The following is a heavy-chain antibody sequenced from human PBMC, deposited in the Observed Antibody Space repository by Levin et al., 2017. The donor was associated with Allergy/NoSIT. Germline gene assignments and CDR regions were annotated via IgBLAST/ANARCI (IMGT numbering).Heavy chain of an antibody. J-gene: IGHJ4*02. CDR3: ARSITMIQGRDY. V-gene: IGHV1-2*06. CDR2: INPNSGAA. D-gene: IGHD3-10*01. Sequence: ASVKVSCKASGYTFAAYYVHWVRQAPRQGLEWMGRINPNSGAANYTQKFQGRVTMTRDTSISTAYMELSRLRSDDTAVYYCARSITMIQGRDYWGQGTLVTVSS. CDR1: GYTFAAYY.